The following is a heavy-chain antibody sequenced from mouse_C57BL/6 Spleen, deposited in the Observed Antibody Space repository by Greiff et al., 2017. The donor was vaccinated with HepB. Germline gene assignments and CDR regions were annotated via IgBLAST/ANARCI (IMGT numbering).Heavy chain of an antibody. Sequence: EVQLQQSGPELVKPGASVKISCKASGYSFTGYYMNWVKQSPEKSLEWIGEINPSTGGTTYNQKFKAKATLTVDKSSSTAYMQLKSLTSEDAAVYYCARSHYGSYGAYWGQGTLVTVSA. D-gene: IGHD2-1*01. V-gene: IGHV1-42*01. CDR2: INPSTGGT. CDR1: GYSFTGYY. J-gene: IGHJ3*01. CDR3: ARSHYGSYGAY.